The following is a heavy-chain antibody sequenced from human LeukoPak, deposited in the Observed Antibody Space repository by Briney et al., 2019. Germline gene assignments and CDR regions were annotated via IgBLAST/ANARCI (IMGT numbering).Heavy chain of an antibody. CDR2: IYHSGST. V-gene: IGHV4-38-2*02. J-gene: IGHJ4*02. CDR1: GYSISSGYY. D-gene: IGHD2-21*02. CDR3: ASPDYCGGDCYSG. Sequence: SETLSLTCTVSGYSISSGYYWGWIRQPPGKGLEWIGSIYHSGSTYYNPSLKSRVTISVDTSKNQFSLKLSSVTAADTAVYYCASPDYCGGDCYSGWGQGTLVTVSS.